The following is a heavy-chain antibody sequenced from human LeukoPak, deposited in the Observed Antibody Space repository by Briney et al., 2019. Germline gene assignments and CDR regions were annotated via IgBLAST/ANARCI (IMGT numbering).Heavy chain of an antibody. Sequence: GGSLSLSCAVSGFTFSSYAMSWVRQAPGKGLEWVSAISGSGGSTYYADSVKGRFTISRDNSKNTLYLQMNSLRAEDTAVYYCAKLGVRGVITPIDYWGQGTLVTVSS. CDR1: GFTFSSYA. CDR2: ISGSGGST. CDR3: AKLGVRGVITPIDY. V-gene: IGHV3-23*01. J-gene: IGHJ4*02. D-gene: IGHD3-10*02.